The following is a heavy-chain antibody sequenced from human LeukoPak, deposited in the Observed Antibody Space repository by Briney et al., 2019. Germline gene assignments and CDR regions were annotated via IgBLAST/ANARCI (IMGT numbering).Heavy chain of an antibody. CDR1: GGSFSGYY. CDR2: IYYSGST. Sequence: SETLSLTCAVYGGSFSGYYWSWIRQPPGKGLEWIGSIYYSGSTYYNPSLKSRVTISVDTSKNQFSLKLSSVTAADTAVYYCAGRGTSGTYWGQGTLVTVSS. J-gene: IGHJ4*02. CDR3: AGRGTSGTY. D-gene: IGHD3-16*01. V-gene: IGHV4-34*01.